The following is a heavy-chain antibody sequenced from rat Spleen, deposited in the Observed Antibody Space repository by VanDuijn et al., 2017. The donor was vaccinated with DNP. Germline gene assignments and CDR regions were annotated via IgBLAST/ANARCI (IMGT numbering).Heavy chain of an antibody. D-gene: IGHD1-11*01. CDR3: ARGGRSYFDY. CDR1: GLTFSNSA. CDR2: ISPSGSAS. J-gene: IGHJ2*01. V-gene: IGHV5-19*01. Sequence: EVQLVEPGGGLVQPGRSLKLSCAASGLTFSNSAMHWTRQPPTKGLEWVTAISPSGSASYYPDSVKGRFTISRDNAKNTLYLQMNSLRSEDTASYSCARGGRSYFDYWGQGVMVTVSS.